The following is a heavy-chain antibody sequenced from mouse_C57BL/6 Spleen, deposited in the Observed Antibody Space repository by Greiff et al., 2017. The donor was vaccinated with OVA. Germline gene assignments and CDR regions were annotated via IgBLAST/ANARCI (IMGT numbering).Heavy chain of an antibody. D-gene: IGHD1-1*01. CDR1: GYTFTSYG. CDR2: IYPRSGNT. J-gene: IGHJ1*03. CDR3: ARRPYGSSPLGYFDV. Sequence: VQLQQSGAELARPGASVKLSCKASGYTFTSYGISWVKQRTGQGLEWIGEIYPRSGNTYYNEKFKGKATLTADKSSSTAYMELRNLTSEDSAVYFCARRPYGSSPLGYFDVWGTGTTVTVSS. V-gene: IGHV1-81*01.